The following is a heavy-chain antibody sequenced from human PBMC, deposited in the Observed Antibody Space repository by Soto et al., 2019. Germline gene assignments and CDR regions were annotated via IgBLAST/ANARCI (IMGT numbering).Heavy chain of an antibody. CDR3: ARRGGDIVVVPAGTPPDY. V-gene: IGHV5-51*01. CDR2: IYPGDSDT. D-gene: IGHD2-2*01. J-gene: IGHJ4*01. CDR1: GYSFTSYW. Sequence: GESLKISCKGSGYSFTSYWIGWVRQMPGKGLEWMGIIYPGDSDTRYSPSFQGQVTISADKSISTAYLQWSSLKASDTAMYYCARRGGDIVVVPAGTPPDYWGHGILVTVSS.